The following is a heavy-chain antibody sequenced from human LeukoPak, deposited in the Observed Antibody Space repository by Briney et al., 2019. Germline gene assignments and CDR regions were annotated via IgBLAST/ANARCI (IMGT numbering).Heavy chain of an antibody. CDR3: ARRVRGVNDAFDI. Sequence: SETLSLTCDFFGGSFSDYYWSWIRQPPGRGLEWIGEINHSGSTNYNSSLKSRVTISVDTTNSQFSLRLNSVTAADTAVYYCARRVRGVNDAFDIWGQGTKVTVSS. V-gene: IGHV4-34*01. D-gene: IGHD3-10*01. CDR1: GGSFSDYY. J-gene: IGHJ3*02. CDR2: INHSGST.